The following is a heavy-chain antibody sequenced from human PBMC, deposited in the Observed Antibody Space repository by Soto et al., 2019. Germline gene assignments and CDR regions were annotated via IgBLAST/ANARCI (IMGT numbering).Heavy chain of an antibody. CDR1: GGSFSGYY. CDR3: ARSEYSSSFTFDY. D-gene: IGHD6-6*01. CDR2: ITHSGRT. J-gene: IGHJ4*02. Sequence: PSETLSLTCAVYGGSFSGYYWSWIRQPPGKGLEWIGEITHSGRTNYNPSLKSRVTISEVTSKNQFSLKLSSVTAADTAVYYCARSEYSSSFTFDYWGQGTPVTVSS. V-gene: IGHV4-34*01.